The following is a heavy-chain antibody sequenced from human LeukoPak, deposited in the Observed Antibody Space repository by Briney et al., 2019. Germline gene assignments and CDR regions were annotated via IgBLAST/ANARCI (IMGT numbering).Heavy chain of an antibody. CDR2: INHSGST. V-gene: IGHV4-34*01. Sequence: SETLSLTCAVNGGSFSRYYWSWIRQPPGKGLESIGEINHSGSTNYNPSLKSRVTISVDKSKNQFSLKLSSVTAADTAVYYCARDGTAMVTGYFDYWGQGTLVTVSS. J-gene: IGHJ4*02. D-gene: IGHD5-18*01. CDR1: GGSFSRYY. CDR3: ARDGTAMVTGYFDY.